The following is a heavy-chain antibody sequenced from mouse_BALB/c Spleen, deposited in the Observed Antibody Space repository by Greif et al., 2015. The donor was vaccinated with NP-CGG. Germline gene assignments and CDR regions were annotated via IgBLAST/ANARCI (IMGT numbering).Heavy chain of an antibody. CDR2: LNPGSGGT. V-gene: IGHV1-54*01. Sequence: QVQLQQSGTELVRPGPSVKVSCKASGYAFTNYLIEWIKQRPGQGLEWIGVLNPGSGGTNYSEKFKGKATLTADYSSSTAYLQLSSLTSDDSAVYFCAREGDYGFAYWGQGTLVTVSA. CDR1: GYAFTNYL. D-gene: IGHD2-4*01. J-gene: IGHJ3*01. CDR3: AREGDYGFAY.